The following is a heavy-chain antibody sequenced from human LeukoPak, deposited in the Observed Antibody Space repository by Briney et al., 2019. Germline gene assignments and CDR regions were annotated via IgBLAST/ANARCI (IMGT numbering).Heavy chain of an antibody. Sequence: GESLRLSCSASGFTFSSYEMNWVRQAPGKGLEWVSYISSSGNTIYYADSVKGRFTISRDNAKNSLFLQMNSLRAEDTAVYYCARDLEHRSGYTLDYWGQGTLVTVSS. CDR2: ISSSGNTI. D-gene: IGHD3-3*01. V-gene: IGHV3-48*03. J-gene: IGHJ4*02. CDR1: GFTFSSYE. CDR3: ARDLEHRSGYTLDY.